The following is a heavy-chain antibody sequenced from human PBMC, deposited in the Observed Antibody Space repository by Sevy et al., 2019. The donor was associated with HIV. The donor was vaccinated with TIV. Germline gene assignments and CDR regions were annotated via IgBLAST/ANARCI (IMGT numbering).Heavy chain of an antibody. CDR2: IRRNSHEPYGGTT. J-gene: IGHJ4*02. CDR3: TRALATADTPEYYFDY. CDR1: GFTYGDYA. Sequence: GGSLRLSCTSSGFTYGDYAMSWFRQAPGKGLEWVAFIRRNSHEPYGGTTEYAASVKGRFTISRDDSKSIAYLQMNSLKTEDTAVYYCTRALATADTPEYYFDYWGQGILVTVSS. V-gene: IGHV3-49*03. D-gene: IGHD5-12*01.